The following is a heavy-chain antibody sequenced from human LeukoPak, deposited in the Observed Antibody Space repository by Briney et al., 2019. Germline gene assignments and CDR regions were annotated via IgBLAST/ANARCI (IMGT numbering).Heavy chain of an antibody. CDR1: GYIFTPHH. CDR3: AGRVTGYSSGYVY. V-gene: IGHV1-3*01. D-gene: IGHD5-18*01. Sequence: ASVKVSCKTSGYIFTPHHIHWMRQAPGQGLELLGWVSAANNPEYSQKFQGRVVITRDASATTSYLELNSLRSEDTAVYYCAGRVTGYSSGYVYWGQGTLVTVSS. J-gene: IGHJ4*02. CDR2: VSAANNP.